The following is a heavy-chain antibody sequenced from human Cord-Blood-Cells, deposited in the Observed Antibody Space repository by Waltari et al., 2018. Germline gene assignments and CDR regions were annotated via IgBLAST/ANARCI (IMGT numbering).Heavy chain of an antibody. CDR2: IIPIFGTA. V-gene: IGHV1-69*01. D-gene: IGHD5-12*01. Sequence: QVQLVQSGAEVKKPGSSVKVSCKASGGTFSSYAIRWVRQAPGQGLEWMGGIIPIFGTANYAQKFQGRVTITADESTSTAYMELSSLRSEDTAVYYCARGGRGYSGYDSSHFDYWGQGTLVTVSS. J-gene: IGHJ4*02. CDR1: GGTFSSYA. CDR3: ARGGRGYSGYDSSHFDY.